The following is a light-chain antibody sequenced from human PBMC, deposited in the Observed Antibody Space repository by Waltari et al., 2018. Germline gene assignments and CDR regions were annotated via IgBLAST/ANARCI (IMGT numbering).Light chain of an antibody. CDR2: KAT. Sequence: DIQMTQSPSTLSASVGARVTITCRASQSITTSLSWYQQKPGKAPKLLIYKATDLQTGVPSRFSGSGSGTEFTLTISSLQPDDFATYSCQQSDSYPVTFGQGTKVEIK. CDR1: QSITTS. J-gene: IGKJ1*01. CDR3: QQSDSYPVT. V-gene: IGKV1-5*03.